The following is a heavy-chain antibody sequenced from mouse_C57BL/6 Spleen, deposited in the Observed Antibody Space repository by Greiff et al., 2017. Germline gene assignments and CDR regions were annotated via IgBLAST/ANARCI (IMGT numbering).Heavy chain of an antibody. Sequence: QVQLQQSGAELARPGASVKMSCKASGYTFTSYTMHWVKQRPGQGLEWIGYINPSSGYTTYNQKFKDKATLTADKSSSTAYMQLSSLTSEDSAVYYCARGTVGYGHFDYWGQGTTLTVSS. V-gene: IGHV1-4*01. J-gene: IGHJ2*01. D-gene: IGHD1-1*01. CDR1: GYTFTSYT. CDR3: ARGTVGYGHFDY. CDR2: INPSSGYT.